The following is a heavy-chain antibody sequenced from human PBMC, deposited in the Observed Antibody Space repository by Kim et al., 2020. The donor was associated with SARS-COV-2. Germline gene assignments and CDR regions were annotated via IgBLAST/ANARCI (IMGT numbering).Heavy chain of an antibody. D-gene: IGHD2-15*01. CDR3: ARDRCSGGICYSSDY. Sequence: GGSLRLSCAASGFTFSSYSMNWVRQAPGKGLEWVSSISSSSSYIYYADSVKGRFTISRDNAKNSLYLQMNSLRAEDTAVYYCARDRCSGGICYSSDYWGQGTLVTVSS. CDR1: GFTFSSYS. J-gene: IGHJ4*02. CDR2: ISSSSSYI. V-gene: IGHV3-21*01.